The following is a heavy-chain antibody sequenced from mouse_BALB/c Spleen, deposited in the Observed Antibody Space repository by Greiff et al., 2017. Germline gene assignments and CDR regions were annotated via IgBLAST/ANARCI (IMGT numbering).Heavy chain of an antibody. CDR2: ISDGGSYT. Sequence: EVMLVESGGGLVKPGGSLKLSCAASGFTFSDYYMYWVRQTPEKRLEWVATISDGGSYTYYPDSVKGRFTISRDNAKNNLYLQMSSLKSEDTAMYYCARAGDYDGLDYWGQGTTLTVSS. V-gene: IGHV5-4*02. D-gene: IGHD2-4*01. CDR3: ARAGDYDGLDY. J-gene: IGHJ2*01. CDR1: GFTFSDYY.